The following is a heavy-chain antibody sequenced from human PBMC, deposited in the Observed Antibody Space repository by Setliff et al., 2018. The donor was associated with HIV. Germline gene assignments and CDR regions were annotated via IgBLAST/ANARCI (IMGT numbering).Heavy chain of an antibody. D-gene: IGHD5-12*01. Sequence: AASVKVSCKASGYTFTDYAIYWMRQAPGQRLERLGWINAGNGNTEYSQNFQGRVTISRDTAASTAYMELSSLRSEDTAVYYCARDSAIVTTIIDHYYGMDVWGQGTTVTVSS. CDR1: GYTFTDYA. CDR3: ARDSAIVTTIIDHYYGMDV. CDR2: INAGNGNT. V-gene: IGHV1-3*01. J-gene: IGHJ6*02.